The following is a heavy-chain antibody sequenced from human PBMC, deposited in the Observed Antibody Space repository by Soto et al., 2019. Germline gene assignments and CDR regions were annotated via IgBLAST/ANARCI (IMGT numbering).Heavy chain of an antibody. CDR2: ISHDGSNK. Sequence: QVQLVESGGGVVQPGRSLRLSCATSGFTFSSYGIHWVRQAPGKGLEWVAVISHDGSNKYYRDSVKGRFTISRDNSKNTLNLEMNSLRVEDAAVYYCAKDGPWSQVWWRGPDLWGQGTLVTVSS. CDR3: AKDGPWSQVWWRGPDL. D-gene: IGHD2-8*02. J-gene: IGHJ4*02. V-gene: IGHV3-30*18. CDR1: GFTFSSYG.